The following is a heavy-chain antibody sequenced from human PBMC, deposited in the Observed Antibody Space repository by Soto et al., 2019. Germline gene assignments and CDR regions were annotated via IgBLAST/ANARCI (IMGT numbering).Heavy chain of an antibody. J-gene: IGHJ3*02. CDR1: GFTFSSYS. CDR3: ARETGRVATITAFDI. D-gene: IGHD5-12*01. Sequence: GGSLRLSCAASGFTFSSYSMNWVRQAPGKGLEWVSSISSSSSYIYYADSVKGRFTISRDNAKNSLYLQMNSLRAEDTAVYYCARETGRVATITAFDIWGQGTMVTVSS. V-gene: IGHV3-21*01. CDR2: ISSSSSYI.